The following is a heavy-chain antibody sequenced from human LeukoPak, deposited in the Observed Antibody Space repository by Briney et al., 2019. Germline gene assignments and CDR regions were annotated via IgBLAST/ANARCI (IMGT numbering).Heavy chain of an antibody. D-gene: IGHD5-18*01. CDR2: IYYTGST. CDR1: GGSISSSAYY. J-gene: IGHJ4*02. V-gene: IGHV4-39*01. CDR3: ARHTALGSPLHY. Sequence: SETLSLTCTVSGGSISSSAYYWGWIRQPPGKGLEWIGSIYYTGSTYYNPSLKTRVTISVDTSKNQFSLKLSSVTAADTAVNYCARHTALGSPLHYWGQGTLVTVSS.